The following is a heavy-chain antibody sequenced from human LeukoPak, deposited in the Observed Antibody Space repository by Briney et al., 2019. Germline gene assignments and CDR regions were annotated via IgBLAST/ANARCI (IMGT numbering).Heavy chain of an antibody. V-gene: IGHV3-30*02. J-gene: IGHJ4*02. CDR2: IRYDGSNK. CDR3: AAYSSGWPPRYYFDY. Sequence: GGSLRLSCAASGFTFSSYGMHWVRQAPGKGLEWVAFIRYDGSNKYYADSVKGRFTISRDNSKNTLYLQMNSLRAEDTAVYYCAAYSSGWPPRYYFDYWGQGTLVTVSS. D-gene: IGHD6-19*01. CDR1: GFTFSSYG.